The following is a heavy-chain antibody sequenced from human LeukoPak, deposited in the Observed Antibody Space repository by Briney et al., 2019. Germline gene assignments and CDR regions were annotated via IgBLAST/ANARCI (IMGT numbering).Heavy chain of an antibody. Sequence: ASVKVSCKASGFTFTSSAVQWVRQARGQRLEWIGWIVVGSGNTNYAEKFQGRVTITADESTSTAYMELSSLRSEDAAVYYCARGWLAETAVVTPYNYWGQGTLVTVSS. J-gene: IGHJ4*02. D-gene: IGHD4-23*01. CDR2: IVVGSGNT. V-gene: IGHV1-58*01. CDR1: GFTFTSSA. CDR3: ARGWLAETAVVTPYNY.